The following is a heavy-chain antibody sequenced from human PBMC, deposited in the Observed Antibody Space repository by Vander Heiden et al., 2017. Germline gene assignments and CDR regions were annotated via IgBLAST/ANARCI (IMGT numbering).Heavy chain of an antibody. CDR2: IRYSDGNT. V-gene: IGHV3-23*01. Sequence: EVQLLESGGGLVQPGGSLGLSCAASGFTFRSYAMSWVRQAQGKGREWVSAIRYSDGNTYYADSVKGRFTISSDSPKNTLYLQMNSLRAEDTALYYCAKYSGYVSGAFDIWGQGTMVIVSS. CDR1: GFTFRSYA. CDR3: AKYSGYVSGAFDI. J-gene: IGHJ3*02. D-gene: IGHD5-12*01.